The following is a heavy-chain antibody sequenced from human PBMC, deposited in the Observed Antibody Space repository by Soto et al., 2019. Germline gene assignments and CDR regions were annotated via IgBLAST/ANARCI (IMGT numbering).Heavy chain of an antibody. J-gene: IGHJ4*02. CDR2: IYYSGST. V-gene: IGHV4-31*03. Sequence: SETLSLTCTVSGGSISSGCYYWSWIRQHPGKGLEWIGYIYYSGSTYYNPSLKSRVTISVDTSKNQFSLKLSSVTAADTAVYYCARKFTVTTGFDYWGQGTLVTVSS. CDR1: GGSISSGCYY. D-gene: IGHD4-4*01. CDR3: ARKFTVTTGFDY.